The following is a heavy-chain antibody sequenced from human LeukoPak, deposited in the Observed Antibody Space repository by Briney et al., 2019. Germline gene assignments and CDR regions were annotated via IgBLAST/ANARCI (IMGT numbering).Heavy chain of an antibody. CDR1: GFTFSSYA. CDR3: ARDQRYCSSSSCPWEPFDY. Sequence: PGGSLRLSCTASGFTFSSYAMNWGRQAPGKGLEWVSGIGAGGTFTYYADSVKGRFTISRDNSRNTLYLQMNSLRAEDTAVYYCARDQRYCSSSSCPWEPFDYWGQGTLVSVSS. D-gene: IGHD2-2*01. J-gene: IGHJ4*02. CDR2: IGAGGTFT. V-gene: IGHV3-23*01.